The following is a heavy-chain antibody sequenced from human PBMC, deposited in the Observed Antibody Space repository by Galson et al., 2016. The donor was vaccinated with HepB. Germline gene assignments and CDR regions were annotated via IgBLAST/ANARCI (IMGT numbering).Heavy chain of an antibody. Sequence: SLRLSCAASGFTFSSYAMSWVRQAPGNGLEWVSAISGSGGSTYYADSVKGRFTISRDNSKNTLYLQMNSLRAEDTAVYYCAKAADYYDSSGYYYLNWFDPWGQGTLVTVSS. CDR3: AKAADYYDSSGYYYLNWFDP. D-gene: IGHD3-22*01. CDR1: GFTFSSYA. V-gene: IGHV3-23*01. CDR2: ISGSGGST. J-gene: IGHJ5*02.